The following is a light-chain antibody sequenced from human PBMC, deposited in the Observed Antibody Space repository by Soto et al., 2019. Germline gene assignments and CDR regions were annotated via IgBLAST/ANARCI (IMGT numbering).Light chain of an antibody. V-gene: IGLV2-14*01. CDR2: EVN. CDR3: YSFTSSCTWV. J-gene: IGLJ3*02. CDR1: SSDIGGYDY. Sequence: QSALTQPASASGSPGQSITISCTGTSSDIGGYDYVSWYQHHPGQPPKLIIYEVNKWPSGISHRFSGSKSANTASLTIYGLQAEDDADYYCYSFTSSCTWVFGGGTKVTVL.